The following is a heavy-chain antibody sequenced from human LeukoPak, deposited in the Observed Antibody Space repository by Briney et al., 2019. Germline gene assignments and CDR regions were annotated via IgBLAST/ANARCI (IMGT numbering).Heavy chain of an antibody. CDR3: ARVGLGSYGNNWFDP. J-gene: IGHJ5*02. CDR1: GFTFSSYE. Sequence: GGSLRLSCAASGFTFSSYEMNWVRQAPGKGLEWVSYISSSGSTIYYADSVKGRFTISRDNSKNTLYLQMNSLRAEDTAVYYCARVGLGSYGNNWFDPWGQGTLVTVSS. V-gene: IGHV3-48*03. CDR2: ISSSGSTI. D-gene: IGHD5-18*01.